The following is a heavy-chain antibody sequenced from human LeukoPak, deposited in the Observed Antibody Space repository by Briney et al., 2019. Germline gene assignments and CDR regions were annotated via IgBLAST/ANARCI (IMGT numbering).Heavy chain of an antibody. D-gene: IGHD6-13*01. V-gene: IGHV5-51*01. CDR2: IYPADSDT. CDR1: GYSFTSYW. Sequence: GESLKISCKGSGYSFTSYWIGWVRQMPGKGLEWMGIIYPADSDTRYSPSFQGQVTISADKSNSTAYLQWSSLKASDTAMYYCARLAAAGTSARNYYYYYYMDVWGKGTTVTVSS. CDR3: ARLAAAGTSARNYYYYYYMDV. J-gene: IGHJ6*03.